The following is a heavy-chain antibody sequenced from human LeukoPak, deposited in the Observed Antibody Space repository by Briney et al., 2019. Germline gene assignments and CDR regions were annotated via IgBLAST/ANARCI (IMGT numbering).Heavy chain of an antibody. CDR3: AGQYCGGDCHAGGLDAFDI. V-gene: IGHV4-59*01. CDR2: IYYSGST. D-gene: IGHD2-21*02. J-gene: IGHJ3*02. CDR1: GGSISSYY. Sequence: SETLSLTCTVSGGSISSYYWSWIRQPPGKGLEWIGYIYYSGSTNYNPSLRSRVTISVDTSKNQFSLKLSSVTAADTAVYYCAGQYCGGDCHAGGLDAFDIWGQGTMVTVSS.